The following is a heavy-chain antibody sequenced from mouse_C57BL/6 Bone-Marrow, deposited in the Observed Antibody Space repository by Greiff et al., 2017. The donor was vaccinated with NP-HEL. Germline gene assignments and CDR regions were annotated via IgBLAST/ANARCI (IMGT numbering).Heavy chain of an antibody. D-gene: IGHD1-1*01. CDR2: IDPENGDT. CDR3: TTGGSSPYAMDY. V-gene: IGHV14-4*01. CDR1: GFNINDDY. J-gene: IGHJ4*01. Sequence: EVKLVESGAELVRPGASVKLSCTVSGFNINDDYMHWVKQRPEQGLEWIGWIDPENGDTEYASKFQGKATLTADTSSNTAYLQLSSLTSADTAVYYCTTGGSSPYAMDYWGQGTSVTVSS.